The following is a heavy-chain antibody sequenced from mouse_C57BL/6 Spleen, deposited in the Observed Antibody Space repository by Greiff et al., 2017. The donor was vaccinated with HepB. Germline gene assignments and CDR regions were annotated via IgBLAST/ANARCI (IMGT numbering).Heavy chain of an antibody. V-gene: IGHV1-22*01. J-gene: IGHJ4*01. Sequence: EVQGVESGPELVKPGASVKMSCKASGYTFTDYNMHWVKQSHGKSLEWIGYINPNNGGTSYNQKFKGKATLTVNKSSSTAYMELRSLTSEDSAVYYCARGSSYAMDYWGQGTSVTVSS. CDR2: INPNNGGT. CDR3: ARGSSYAMDY. CDR1: GYTFTDYN.